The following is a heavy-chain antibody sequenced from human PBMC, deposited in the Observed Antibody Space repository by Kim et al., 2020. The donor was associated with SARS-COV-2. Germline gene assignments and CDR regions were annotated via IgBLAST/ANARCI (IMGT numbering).Heavy chain of an antibody. CDR3: ARDLRDIVVVPAAIRGGYFDY. Sequence: TISRDNSKNKLYLQMNSLRAEDTAVYYCARDLRDIVVVPAAIRGGYFDYWGQGTLVTVSS. J-gene: IGHJ4*02. V-gene: IGHV3-30*01. D-gene: IGHD2-2*01.